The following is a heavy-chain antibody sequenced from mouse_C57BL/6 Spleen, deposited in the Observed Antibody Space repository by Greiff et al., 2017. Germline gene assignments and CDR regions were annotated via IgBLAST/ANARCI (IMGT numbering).Heavy chain of an antibody. Sequence: QVQLQQSGPGLVQPSQSLSITCTVSGFSLTSYGVHWVRPSPGTGLEWLGVIWSGGSTDYNAAFISRLSISKDNSKSQVFFKMNSLQADYTAIYYCARKDGNYGNLYFDVWGTGTTVTVSS. D-gene: IGHD2-1*01. CDR3: ARKDGNYGNLYFDV. J-gene: IGHJ1*03. CDR1: GFSLTSYG. CDR2: IWSGGST. V-gene: IGHV2-2*01.